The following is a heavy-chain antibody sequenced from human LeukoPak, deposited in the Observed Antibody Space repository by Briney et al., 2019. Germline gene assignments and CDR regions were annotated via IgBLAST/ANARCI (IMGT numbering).Heavy chain of an antibody. D-gene: IGHD2-21*01. CDR2: MNHRGTH. Sequence: SETLSLTCAAYGASFSDDYWNWIRQPPGKGLEWLGEMNHRGTHEYNPSLKSRVTMSVDTSKNEFSLRLTSVTAADTAVYYCARTIVGPGTSYFDQWGQGTLVTVSS. J-gene: IGHJ4*02. CDR1: GASFSDDY. V-gene: IGHV4-34*01. CDR3: ARTIVGPGTSYFDQ.